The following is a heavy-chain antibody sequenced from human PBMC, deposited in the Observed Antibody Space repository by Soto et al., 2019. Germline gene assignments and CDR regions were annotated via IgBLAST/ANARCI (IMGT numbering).Heavy chain of an antibody. V-gene: IGHV3-21*01. D-gene: IGHD6-19*01. CDR3: ARAGSSGWYARNWFDP. J-gene: IGHJ5*02. Sequence: GGSLRLSCAASGFTFSSYSMNWVRQAPGKGLEWVSSISSSSSYIYYADSVKGRFTISRDNAKNSLYLQMNSLRAEDTAVYYCARAGSSGWYARNWFDPWGQGTLVTVSS. CDR1: GFTFSSYS. CDR2: ISSSSSYI.